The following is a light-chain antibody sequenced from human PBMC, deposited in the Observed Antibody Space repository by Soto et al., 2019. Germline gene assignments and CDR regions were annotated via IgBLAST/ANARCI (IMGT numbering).Light chain of an antibody. Sequence: DIQMTQSPSSLSASVGDRVTITCRARQSISDYLNWYQQKPGKATNLLIYASSILQSWVPSRFSGSGSGTDFTLTITSLQPEYFATYYCPQSRGTSLTFGGGTKVEVK. CDR2: ASS. CDR1: QSISDY. J-gene: IGKJ4*01. V-gene: IGKV1-39*01. CDR3: PQSRGTSLT.